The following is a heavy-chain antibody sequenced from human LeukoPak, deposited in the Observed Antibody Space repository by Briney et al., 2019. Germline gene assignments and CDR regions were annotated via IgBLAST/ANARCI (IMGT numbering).Heavy chain of an antibody. CDR3: AKDGYNWYFDL. J-gene: IGHJ2*01. CDR2: ISWNSGSI. D-gene: IGHD5-24*01. CDR1: GFTFDDYA. V-gene: IGHV3-9*01. Sequence: GRSLRLSCAASGFTFDDYAMHWVRQAAGKGLEWVSGISWNSGSIGYADSVKGRFTISRDNAKNSLYLQMNSLRAEDTALYSCAKDGYNWYFDLWGRGTLVTVSS.